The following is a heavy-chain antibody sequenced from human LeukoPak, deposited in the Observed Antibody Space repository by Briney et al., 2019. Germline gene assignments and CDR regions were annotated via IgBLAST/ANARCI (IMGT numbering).Heavy chain of an antibody. J-gene: IGHJ5*02. CDR3: ASSGGSSTWSHNWLDP. CDR1: RGSFSGLY. V-gene: IGHV4-34*01. CDR2: INHSGGT. Sequence: PSETLSLTCDVYRGSFSGLYCSWVRQAQGKGLEWVGEINHSGGTSYIPSLKSRVTISIDTSKSQFSLKLTSVTAADTAVYYCASSGGSSTWSHNWLDPWGQGTLVTVSS. D-gene: IGHD6-13*01.